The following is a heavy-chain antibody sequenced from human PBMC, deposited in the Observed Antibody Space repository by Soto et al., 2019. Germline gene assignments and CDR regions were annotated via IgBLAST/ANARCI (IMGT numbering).Heavy chain of an antibody. D-gene: IGHD3-10*01. Sequence: GASVKVSCKASGGTFSSYTISWVRQAPGQGLEWMGRIIPILGIAKYAQKVQGRVTMTTDTSTSTAYMELRSLRSDDTAVYYCARGVGSGSYYNQYNWFDPWGQGTLVTVSS. CDR1: GGTFSSYT. CDR2: IIPILGIA. CDR3: ARGVGSGSYYNQYNWFDP. J-gene: IGHJ5*02. V-gene: IGHV1-69*02.